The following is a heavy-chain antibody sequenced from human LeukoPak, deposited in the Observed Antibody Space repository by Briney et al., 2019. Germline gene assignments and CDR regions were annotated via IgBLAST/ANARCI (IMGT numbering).Heavy chain of an antibody. CDR1: GGSISSGSYY. V-gene: IGHV4-61*02. J-gene: IGHJ5*02. CDR2: IYTSGST. Sequence: PSETLSLTCTVSGGSISSGSYYWSWIRQPAGKGLEWIGRIYTSGSTNYNPSLKSRVTMSVDTSKNQFSLKLSSVTAADTAVYYCARDQGSGSYYGWFDPWGQGTLVTVSS. D-gene: IGHD3-10*01. CDR3: ARDQGSGSYYGWFDP.